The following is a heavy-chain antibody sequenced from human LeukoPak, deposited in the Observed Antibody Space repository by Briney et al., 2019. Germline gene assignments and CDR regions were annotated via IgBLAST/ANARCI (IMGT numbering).Heavy chain of an antibody. CDR3: ARDEGGDIVVVPAADTVNNWFDP. J-gene: IGHJ5*02. V-gene: IGHV3-23*01. Sequence: GGSLRLSCAASGFTFSSYAMSWVRQAPGKGLEWVSGISGSGGSTYYADSVKGRFTISRDNSKNTLYLQMSSLRAEDTAVYYCARDEGGDIVVVPAADTVNNWFDPWGQGTLVTVSS. CDR2: ISGSGGST. CDR1: GFTFSSYA. D-gene: IGHD2-2*01.